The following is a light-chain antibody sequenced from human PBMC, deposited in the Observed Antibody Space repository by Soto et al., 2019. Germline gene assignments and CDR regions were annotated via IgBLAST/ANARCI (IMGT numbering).Light chain of an antibody. CDR3: QQYYSYPPT. CDR2: AAS. CDR1: QSISSW. V-gene: IGKV1-5*01. J-gene: IGKJ1*01. Sequence: IQITHSPSAPSSSLGDRGTITCRASQSISSWLAWYQQKPGKAPKLLIYAASTLQSGVPSRFSGSGSGTDFTLTISCLQSEDFATYYCQQYYSYPPTFGQGTKVDIK.